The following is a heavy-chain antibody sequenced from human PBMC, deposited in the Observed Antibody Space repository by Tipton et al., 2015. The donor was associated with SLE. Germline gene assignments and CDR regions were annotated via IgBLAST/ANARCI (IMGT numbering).Heavy chain of an antibody. Sequence: QLVQSGPEVKKPGASVKVSCKASGGTFSSYAISWVRQAPGQGLEWMGGIIPIFGTANYAQKFQGRVTITADEPTSTAYMELSSLRSEDTAVYYCARVSSAMGYFDLWGRGTLVTVSS. V-gene: IGHV1-69*13. J-gene: IGHJ2*01. CDR2: IIPIFGTA. D-gene: IGHD6-19*01. CDR3: ARVSSAMGYFDL. CDR1: GGTFSSYA.